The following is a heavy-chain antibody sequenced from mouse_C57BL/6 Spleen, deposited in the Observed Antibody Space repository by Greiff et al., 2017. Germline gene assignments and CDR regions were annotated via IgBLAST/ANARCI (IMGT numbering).Heavy chain of an antibody. V-gene: IGHV1-75*01. Sequence: QVQLQQSGPELVKPGASVKISCKASGYTFTDYYINWVKQRPGQGLEWIGWIFPGSGSTYYNEKFKGKATLTVDKSSSTAYMLLSSLTSEDSAVYFGARFPYYYGSIQYYFDYWGQGTTLTVSS. CDR3: ARFPYYYGSIQYYFDY. J-gene: IGHJ2*01. D-gene: IGHD1-1*01. CDR1: GYTFTDYY. CDR2: IFPGSGST.